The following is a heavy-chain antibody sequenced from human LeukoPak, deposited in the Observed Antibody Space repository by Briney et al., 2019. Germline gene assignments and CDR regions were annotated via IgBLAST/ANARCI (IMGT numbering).Heavy chain of an antibody. V-gene: IGHV4-4*07. Sequence: KPSETLSLTCTVSGGSISSYYWSWIRQPAGKGLEWIGRIYTSGSTNYNPSLKSRVTMSVDTSKNQFSLMLSSVTAAATAVYYCARDVYYYDSSGYYPDYWGQGTMVTVCS. CDR1: GGSISSYY. J-gene: IGHJ4*02. D-gene: IGHD3-22*01. CDR3: ARDVYYYDSSGYYPDY. CDR2: IYTSGST.